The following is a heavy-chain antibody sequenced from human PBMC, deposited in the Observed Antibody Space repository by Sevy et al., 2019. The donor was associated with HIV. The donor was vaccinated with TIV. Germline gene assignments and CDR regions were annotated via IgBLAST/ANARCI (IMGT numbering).Heavy chain of an antibody. Sequence: ASVKVSCKASGYTFTGYYMHWVRQAPGQGLEWMGRINPNSGGTNYAQKFQGRVTMTRDTSISTAYMELSRLRSDDTAVDYCARAGVVVVPAARGYWFDPWGQGTLVTVSS. D-gene: IGHD2-2*01. V-gene: IGHV1-2*06. CDR1: GYTFTGYY. J-gene: IGHJ5*02. CDR2: INPNSGGT. CDR3: ARAGVVVVPAARGYWFDP.